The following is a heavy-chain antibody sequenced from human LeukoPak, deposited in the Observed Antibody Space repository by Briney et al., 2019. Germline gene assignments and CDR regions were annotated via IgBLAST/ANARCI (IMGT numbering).Heavy chain of an antibody. Sequence: GASVKVSCKASGYTFTSYDINWVRQATGQGLEWMGWMNPNSGNTGYAQKFQGRVTITRNTSISTAYMELSSLKTEDTAVYYCTASYCSGGSCYYYYYMDVWGKGTTVTISS. CDR2: MNPNSGNT. D-gene: IGHD2-15*01. CDR1: GYTFTSYD. V-gene: IGHV1-8*03. CDR3: TASYCSGGSCYYYYYMDV. J-gene: IGHJ6*03.